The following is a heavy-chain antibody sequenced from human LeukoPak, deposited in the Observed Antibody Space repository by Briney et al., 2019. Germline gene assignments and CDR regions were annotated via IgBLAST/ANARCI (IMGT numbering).Heavy chain of an antibody. J-gene: IGHJ4*02. CDR2: ISSSSSYI. V-gene: IGHV3-21*01. Sequence: PGGSLRLSCAASGFTFSSYSMNWVRQASGKGLEWVSSISSSSSYIYYADSVKGRFTISRDNAKNSLYLQMNSMRAEDKAVYYCARDRSSGPAFDYWGQGTLVTVSS. CDR3: ARDRSSGPAFDY. CDR1: GFTFSSYS. D-gene: IGHD3-22*01.